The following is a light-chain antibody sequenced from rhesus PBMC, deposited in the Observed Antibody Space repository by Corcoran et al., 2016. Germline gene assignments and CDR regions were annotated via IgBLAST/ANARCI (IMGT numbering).Light chain of an antibody. CDR1: QNIYSN. CDR3: QHYYNNPRT. Sequence: DIQMTQSPSALSASVGDRVTISCRASQNIYSNLAWYQQKPGKAPKLLIYAASSLQTGIPYRFCGSGSGTDFTLTISSLQPEDSAAYYCQHYYNNPRTFGQGTKVEIK. J-gene: IGKJ1*01. V-gene: IGKV1S12*01. CDR2: AAS.